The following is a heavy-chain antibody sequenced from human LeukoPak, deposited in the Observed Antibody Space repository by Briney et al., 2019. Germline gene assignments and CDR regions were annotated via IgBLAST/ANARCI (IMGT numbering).Heavy chain of an antibody. V-gene: IGHV1-18*01. CDR3: ARAREGYSYGYDYYGMDV. J-gene: IGHJ6*02. D-gene: IGHD5-18*01. CDR2: ISAYNGNT. CDR1: GYTFTSYG. Sequence: GASVKVSCKASGYTFTSYGISWVRQAPGQGLEWMGWISAYNGNTNYAQKLQGRVTMTRDTSISTAYMELSRLRSDDTAVYYCARAREGYSYGYDYYGMDVWGQGTTVTVSS.